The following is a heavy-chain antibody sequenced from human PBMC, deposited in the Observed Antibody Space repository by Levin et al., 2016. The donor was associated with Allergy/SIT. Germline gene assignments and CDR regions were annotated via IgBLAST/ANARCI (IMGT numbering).Heavy chain of an antibody. CDR2: IYYSGST. D-gene: IGHD3-10*01. V-gene: IGHV4-59*01. CDR1: GGSISSYY. Sequence: SETLSLTCTVSGGSISSYYWSWIRQPPGKGLEWIGYIYYSGSTNYNPSLKSRVTISVDTSKNQFSLKLSSVTAADTAVYYCARVSGSGSYYWQKDAFDIWGQGTMVTVSS. J-gene: IGHJ3*02. CDR3: ARVSGSGSYYWQKDAFDI.